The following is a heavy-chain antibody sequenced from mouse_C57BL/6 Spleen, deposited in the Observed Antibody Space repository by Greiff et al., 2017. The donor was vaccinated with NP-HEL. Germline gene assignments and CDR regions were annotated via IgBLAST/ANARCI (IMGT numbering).Heavy chain of an antibody. Sequence: QVQLKESGPGLVAPSQSLSITCTVSGFSLTSYAISWVRQPPGKVLEWLGVIWTGGGTNYNSALKSRLSISKDNSKSQVFLKMNSLQTDDTARYYCARALYGSSGYWYFDVWGTGTTVTVSS. J-gene: IGHJ1*03. D-gene: IGHD1-1*01. V-gene: IGHV2-9-1*01. CDR1: GFSLTSYA. CDR3: ARALYGSSGYWYFDV. CDR2: IWTGGGT.